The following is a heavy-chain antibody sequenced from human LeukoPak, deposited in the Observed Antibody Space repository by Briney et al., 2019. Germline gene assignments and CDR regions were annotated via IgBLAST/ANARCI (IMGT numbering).Heavy chain of an antibody. CDR1: GFTFSSYW. CDR2: TKGDGSAK. CDR3: ARLVLSRTWFDDF. J-gene: IGHJ4*02. Sequence: GGSLRLSCAASGFTFSSYWMSWVRQALGKGLEWVANTKGDGSAKYYVDSVKGRFTITRDNAKSSLFLQMNSLRAEDTAVYYCARLVLSRTWFDDFWGQGTLVTVSS. V-gene: IGHV3-7*01. D-gene: IGHD6-13*01.